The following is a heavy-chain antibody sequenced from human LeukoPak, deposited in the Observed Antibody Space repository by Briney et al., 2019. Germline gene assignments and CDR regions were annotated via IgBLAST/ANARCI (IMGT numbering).Heavy chain of an antibody. J-gene: IGHJ6*01. V-gene: IGHV3-23*01. CDR1: GFTSSGFA. CDR3: AKMKGHPLPKYYMGV. D-gene: IGHD1-26*01. CDR2: ISGTGDNT. Sequence: PGGSLRLSCAASGFTSSGFAMSWVRRTPGKGLEWVSGISGTGDNTLYADSVKGRFTISRDNSKNTLYLEMNSLRAEDTAIYYCAKMKGHPLPKYYMGVWGQGTTVTVSS.